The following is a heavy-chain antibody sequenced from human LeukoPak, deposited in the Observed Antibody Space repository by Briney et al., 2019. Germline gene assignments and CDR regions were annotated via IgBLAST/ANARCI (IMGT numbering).Heavy chain of an antibody. J-gene: IGHJ4*02. CDR3: ARKRDLRYFDWFNEGNYFYY. D-gene: IGHD3-9*01. CDR1: GGSFSGYY. V-gene: IGHV4-34*01. CDR2: INHSGST. Sequence: SETLSLTCAVYGGSFSGYYWSWIRQPPGKGLEWIGEINHSGSTNYNPSLKSRVNITVDTSKHQFSLKVSSVTDADTPVDYCARKRDLRYFDWFNEGNYFYYWGQGTLVTVSS.